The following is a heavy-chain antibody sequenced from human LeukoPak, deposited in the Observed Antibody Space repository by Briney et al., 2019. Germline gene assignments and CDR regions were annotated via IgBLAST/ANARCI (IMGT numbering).Heavy chain of an antibody. Sequence: ASVKVSCKASGYTFTSYDINWVRQATGQGLEWMGWMNPNSGNTGYAQKSQGRVTMTRNTSISTAYMELGSLRSEDTAVYYCARVDSIAAAGSPHYNWFDPWGQGTLVTVSS. J-gene: IGHJ5*02. V-gene: IGHV1-8*01. D-gene: IGHD6-13*01. CDR1: GYTFTSYD. CDR2: MNPNSGNT. CDR3: ARVDSIAAAGSPHYNWFDP.